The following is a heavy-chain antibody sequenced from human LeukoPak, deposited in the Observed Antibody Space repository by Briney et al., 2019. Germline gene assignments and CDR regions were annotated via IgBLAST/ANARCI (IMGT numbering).Heavy chain of an antibody. CDR2: ISGSGGNT. Sequence: GGSLRLSCAASGFTFSSCAMSWVRQAPGKGLEWVSAISGSGGNTYYADSVKGRFTISRDNSKNTLYLQMNSLRAEDTAVYYCARDVDYYDSSLGFDYWGQGTLVTVSS. V-gene: IGHV3-23*01. J-gene: IGHJ4*02. CDR1: GFTFSSCA. CDR3: ARDVDYYDSSLGFDY. D-gene: IGHD3-22*01.